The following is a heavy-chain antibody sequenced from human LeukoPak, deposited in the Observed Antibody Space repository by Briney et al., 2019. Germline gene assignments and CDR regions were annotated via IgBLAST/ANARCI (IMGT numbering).Heavy chain of an antibody. CDR2: ISTSSRYI. V-gene: IGHV3-21*01. D-gene: IGHD2-2*01. CDR3: ARADCSSSTCYLRRSWFDP. J-gene: IGHJ5*02. CDR1: GFTLSNYD. Sequence: TGESLRLSCAASGFTLSNYDMNWVRQAPGKGLGWVSSISTSSRYIYYKDSVRGRFTISRDDAKNSLYLEMNSLRAEDTAVYYCARADCSSSTCYLRRSWFDPWGQGTLVTVSS.